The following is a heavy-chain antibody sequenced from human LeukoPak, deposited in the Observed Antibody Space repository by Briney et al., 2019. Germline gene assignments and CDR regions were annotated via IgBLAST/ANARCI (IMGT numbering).Heavy chain of an antibody. V-gene: IGHV3-23*01. J-gene: IGHJ4*02. CDR3: ARDAQYYYGSGSYLDY. D-gene: IGHD3-10*01. CDR2: ISGSGGST. CDR1: GFTFSSYA. Sequence: GGSLRLSCAASGFTFSSYAMSWVRQAPGKGLEWVSAISGSGGSTYYADSVKGRFTISRDNSKNTLYLQMNSLRAEDTAVYYCARDAQYYYGSGSYLDYWGQGTLVTVSS.